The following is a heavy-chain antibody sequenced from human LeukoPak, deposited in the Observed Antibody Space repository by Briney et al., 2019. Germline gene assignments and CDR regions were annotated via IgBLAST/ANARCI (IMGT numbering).Heavy chain of an antibody. Sequence: SETLSLTCTVSGGSITSYHWSWIRQPPGKGLEWIGYISYSGSTNYNPSLKSRVTISIDTSKNQFSLKLTSVTAADTAVYYCAREDTAVTTLGWFDPWGQGTLVTVSS. CDR3: AREDTAVTTLGWFDP. CDR2: ISYSGST. CDR1: GGSITSYH. J-gene: IGHJ5*02. D-gene: IGHD4-17*01. V-gene: IGHV4-59*01.